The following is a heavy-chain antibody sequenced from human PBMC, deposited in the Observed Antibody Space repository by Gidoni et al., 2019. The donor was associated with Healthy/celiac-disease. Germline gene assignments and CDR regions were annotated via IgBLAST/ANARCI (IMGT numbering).Heavy chain of an antibody. D-gene: IGHD2-15*01. J-gene: IGHJ4*02. V-gene: IGHV5-10-1*01. Sequence: EVQLVQSGAEVKKPGESLRISCKGSGYSFTSYWISWVRQMPGKGLEWMGRIYPSASYTNYSPSFQGHVTISADKSISTAYLQWSSLKASDTAMYYCARCGGYCSGGSCTRSCDYWGQGTLVTVSS. CDR3: ARCGGYCSGGSCTRSCDY. CDR2: IYPSASYT. CDR1: GYSFTSYW.